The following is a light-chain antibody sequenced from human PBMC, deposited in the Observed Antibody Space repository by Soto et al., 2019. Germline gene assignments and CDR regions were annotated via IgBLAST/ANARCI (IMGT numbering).Light chain of an antibody. CDR1: LSVGNNY. V-gene: IGKV3-20*01. Sequence: EIVLTQSPDTLSLSPGERATLSCRASLSVGNNYLAWYQQKPGQAPRLLIYATSSRATGIADRFSGSGSVTDFTLTISGLEPDDFAVYYCHHYGSSSSFGQGTRLDIK. J-gene: IGKJ5*01. CDR3: HHYGSSSS. CDR2: ATS.